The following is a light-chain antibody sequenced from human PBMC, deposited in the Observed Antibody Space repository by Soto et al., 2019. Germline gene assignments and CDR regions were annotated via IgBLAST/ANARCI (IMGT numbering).Light chain of an antibody. V-gene: IGKV1-5*03. CDR3: QQYNSYST. CDR1: QDISNY. Sequence: DIQMTQSPSTLSASVGDRVTITFQASQDISNYLNWYQQKPGKAPKLLIYKASSLESGVPSRFSGSGSGTEFTLTISSLQPDDFATYYCQQYNSYSTFGQGTKVDIK. CDR2: KAS. J-gene: IGKJ1*01.